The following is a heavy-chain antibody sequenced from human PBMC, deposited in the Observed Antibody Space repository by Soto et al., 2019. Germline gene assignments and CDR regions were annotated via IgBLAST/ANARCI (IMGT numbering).Heavy chain of an antibody. CDR3: ASCSSGMAVTMDV. J-gene: IGHJ6*02. Sequence: SETLSLTCTVSGGSISSGDYYWSWIRQPPGKGLEWIGYIYYSGSTYYNPSLKSRVTISVDTSKNQFSLKLSSVTAADTAVYYCASCSSGMAVTMDVWGQGTKVTVSS. V-gene: IGHV4-30-4*01. CDR2: IYYSGST. D-gene: IGHD6-19*01. CDR1: GGSISSGDYY.